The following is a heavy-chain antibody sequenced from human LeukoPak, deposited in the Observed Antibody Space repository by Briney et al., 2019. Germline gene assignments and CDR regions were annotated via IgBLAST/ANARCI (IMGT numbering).Heavy chain of an antibody. D-gene: IGHD3-22*01. CDR1: GFTFSSYS. CDR3: ASKSGLYYDSSGYYYY. Sequence: GGSLRLSCAASGFTFSSYSMNWVRQAPGKGLEWVSSISSSSSYIYYADSVKGRFTISRDNAKNSLYLQMNSLRAEDTAVYYCASKSGLYYDSSGYYYYWGQGTLVTVSS. CDR2: ISSSSSYI. V-gene: IGHV3-21*01. J-gene: IGHJ4*02.